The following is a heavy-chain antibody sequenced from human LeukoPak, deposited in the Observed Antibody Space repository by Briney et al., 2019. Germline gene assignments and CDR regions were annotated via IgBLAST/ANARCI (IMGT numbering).Heavy chain of an antibody. J-gene: IGHJ6*03. V-gene: IGHV4-39*06. CDR2: IYYSGST. CDR1: GGSISSSSYY. CDR3: ARDGLSDIVATRHYYYMDV. D-gene: IGHD5-12*01. Sequence: SETLSLTCTVSGGSISSSSYYWGWIRQPPGKGLEWIGSIYYSGSTYYNPSLKSRVTISVDTSKNQFPLKLSSVTAADTAVYYCARDGLSDIVATRHYYYMDVWGKGTTVTVSS.